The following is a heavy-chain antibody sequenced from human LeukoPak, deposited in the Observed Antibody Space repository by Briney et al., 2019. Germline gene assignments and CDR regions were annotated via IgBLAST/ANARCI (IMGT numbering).Heavy chain of an antibody. CDR2: IKQDGSEK. Sequence: GGSLRLSCAASGFTFSSYWMSWVRQAPGKGLEWVANIKQDGSEKYYVDSVKGRFTISRDNAKNTLFLQMNSLRAEDTAVYYCVRDGVGAPPFDYWGQGTLVTVSS. D-gene: IGHD1-26*01. CDR3: VRDGVGAPPFDY. V-gene: IGHV3-7*01. J-gene: IGHJ4*02. CDR1: GFTFSSYW.